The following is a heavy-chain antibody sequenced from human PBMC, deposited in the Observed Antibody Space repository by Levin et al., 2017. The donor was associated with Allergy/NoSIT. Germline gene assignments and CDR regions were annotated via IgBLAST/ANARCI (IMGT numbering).Heavy chain of an antibody. V-gene: IGHV3-49*04. CDR1: GFTFGDYS. CDR2: IRSKTYGGTT. CDR3: TRFVPYFDS. Sequence: PGGSLRLSCTTSGFTFGDYSMSWVRQAPGMGLEWVGIIRSKTYGGTTEYAASVKGRFTISRDDSKGDAYLQMDSLKTEDTAVYYCTRFVPYFDSWGQGTLFTVSS. J-gene: IGHJ4*02.